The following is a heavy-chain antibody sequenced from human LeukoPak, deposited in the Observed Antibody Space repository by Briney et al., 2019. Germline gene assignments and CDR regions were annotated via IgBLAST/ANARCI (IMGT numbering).Heavy chain of an antibody. CDR1: GFTFSSYV. Sequence: GGSLRLSCAASGFTFSSYVMNWVRQAPGKGLEWVSSISAGGGSTYYADSVKGRFTISRDNSKNTLYLQMNSLRAEDTAIYYCASLSGIEALWGQGTLVTVSS. V-gene: IGHV3-23*01. CDR2: ISAGGGST. J-gene: IGHJ4*02. D-gene: IGHD2-21*01. CDR3: ASLSGIEAL.